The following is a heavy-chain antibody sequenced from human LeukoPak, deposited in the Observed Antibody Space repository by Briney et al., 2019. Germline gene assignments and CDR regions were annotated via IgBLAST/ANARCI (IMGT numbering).Heavy chain of an antibody. CDR2: IKQEGTET. CDR3: ARGPRGYDSSGGP. Sequence: GGSLRLSCAASGFTFSSYWMSWVRQTPGRGLEWLANIKQEGTETYYVDSVKGRFTISTDNAKSSLYLQMNSRTAEDTAVYYCARGPRGYDSSGGPWGQGTLVTVSS. V-gene: IGHV3-7*01. D-gene: IGHD3-22*01. J-gene: IGHJ5*02. CDR1: GFTFSSYW.